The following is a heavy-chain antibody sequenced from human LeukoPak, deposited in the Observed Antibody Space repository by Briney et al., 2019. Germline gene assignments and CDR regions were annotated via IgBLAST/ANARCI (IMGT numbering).Heavy chain of an antibody. CDR2: ISWDGGST. CDR3: AKDVGGFGEWRYDYYGMDV. D-gene: IGHD3-10*01. CDR1: GFTFDDYG. J-gene: IGHJ6*04. V-gene: IGHV3-43D*04. Sequence: QPGGSLRLSCAASGFTFDDYGMHWVRHAPGKGLEWVSLISWDGGSTYYADSVKGRFTISRDNSKNSLYLQMNSLRAEDTALYYCAKDVGGFGEWRYDYYGMDVWGKGTTVTVSS.